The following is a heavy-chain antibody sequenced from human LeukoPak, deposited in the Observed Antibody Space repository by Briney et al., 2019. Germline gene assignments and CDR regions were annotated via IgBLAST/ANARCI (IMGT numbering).Heavy chain of an antibody. D-gene: IGHD2-15*01. CDR1: GYSFTTYW. V-gene: IGHV5-51*01. CDR3: ARHRAVSSENDY. J-gene: IGHJ4*02. Sequence: GESLKISCKVSGYSFTTYWIGWVRQMPGKGLELMGIIYPGDSDTRYSPSFQGQVTISADKSISTAYLQWSSLKASDTAMYYCARHRAVSSENDYWGQGTLVTVSS. CDR2: IYPGDSDT.